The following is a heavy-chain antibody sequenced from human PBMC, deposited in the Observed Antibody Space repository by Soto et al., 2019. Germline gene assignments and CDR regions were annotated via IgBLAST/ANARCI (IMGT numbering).Heavy chain of an antibody. J-gene: IGHJ4*02. Sequence: GGSLRLSCAASGFTFSSYGMHWVRQAPGKGLEWVAVISYDGSNKYYADSVKGRFTISRDNSKNTLYLQMNSLRAEDTAVYYCAKDGWELLRGSDYYFDYWGQGTLVTVSS. V-gene: IGHV3-30*18. CDR1: GFTFSSYG. CDR2: ISYDGSNK. D-gene: IGHD1-26*01. CDR3: AKDGWELLRGSDYYFDY.